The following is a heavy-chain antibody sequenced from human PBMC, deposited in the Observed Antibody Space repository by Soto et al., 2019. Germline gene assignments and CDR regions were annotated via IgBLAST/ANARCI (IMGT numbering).Heavy chain of an antibody. CDR1: GFTFSSYA. D-gene: IGHD6-19*01. V-gene: IGHV3-23*01. J-gene: IGHJ6*03. Sequence: EVQLLESGGGLVQPGGSLRLSCAASGFTFSSYAMSWVRQAPGKGLEWVSAISGSGGSTYYADSVKGRFTISRDNSKNTLYMQINILRAEDTAVYYCAKTFWGGWYVHYYYYYMEVWGKWTTVTVSS. CDR2: ISGSGGST. CDR3: AKTFWGGWYVHYYYYYMEV.